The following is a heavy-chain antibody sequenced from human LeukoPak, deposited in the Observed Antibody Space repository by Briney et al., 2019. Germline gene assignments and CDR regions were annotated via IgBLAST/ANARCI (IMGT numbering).Heavy chain of an antibody. CDR3: ARHGGYCSSTSCARDFDY. V-gene: IGHV4-59*08. CDR2: IYYSGST. CDR1: GGSISSYY. D-gene: IGHD2-2*01. J-gene: IGHJ4*02. Sequence: SETLSLTCTVSGGSISSYYWSWIRQPPGKGLEWIGYIYYSGSTNYSPSLKSRVTISVDTSKNQFSLKLSSVTAADTAVYYCARHGGYCSSTSCARDFDYWGQGTLVTVSS.